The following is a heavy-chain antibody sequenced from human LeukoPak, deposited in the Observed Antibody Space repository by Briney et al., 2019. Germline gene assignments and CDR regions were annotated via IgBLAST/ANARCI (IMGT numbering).Heavy chain of an antibody. CDR2: VSATGYTT. D-gene: IGHD7-27*01. Sequence: GGSLRLSCVVSGFTLPYGMSWVRQAPGKGLEWVSYVSATGYTTSYADSVKGRFTISRDNAKNTVFLQMDSLRADDTAVYYCARDLAWGAFDYWGQGILVAVSS. CDR3: ARDLAWGAFDY. J-gene: IGHJ4*02. V-gene: IGHV3-23*01. CDR1: GFTLPYG.